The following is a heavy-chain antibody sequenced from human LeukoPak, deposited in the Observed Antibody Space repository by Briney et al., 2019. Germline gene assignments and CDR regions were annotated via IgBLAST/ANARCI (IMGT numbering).Heavy chain of an antibody. J-gene: IGHJ3*02. CDR3: ARERCWRWLQFRSRGAFDI. CDR1: GYTFTSYD. Sequence: GASVKVSCKASGYTFTSYDINWVRQATGQGLEWMGWMNPNSGNTGYAQKFQGRVTITKNTSISTAYMELSSLRSEDTAVYYCARERCWRWLQFRSRGAFDIWGQGTMVTVSS. V-gene: IGHV1-8*03. CDR2: MNPNSGNT. D-gene: IGHD5-24*01.